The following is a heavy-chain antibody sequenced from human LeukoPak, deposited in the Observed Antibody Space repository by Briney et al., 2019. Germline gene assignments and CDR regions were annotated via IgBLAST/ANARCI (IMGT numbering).Heavy chain of an antibody. CDR2: INPSGSST. CDR1: GYSFTSHY. CDR3: ARDTAMITFGGVIEYYYYMDV. Sequence: ASVKVSCKASGYSFTSHYMHWVRQAPGQGLEWMGLINPSGSSTLYAQKFQSRVTMTRDMSTTTDYMELSSLRSEDTAVYYCARDTAMITFGGVIEYYYYMDVWGKGTTVTVSS. V-gene: IGHV1-46*01. D-gene: IGHD3-16*02. J-gene: IGHJ6*03.